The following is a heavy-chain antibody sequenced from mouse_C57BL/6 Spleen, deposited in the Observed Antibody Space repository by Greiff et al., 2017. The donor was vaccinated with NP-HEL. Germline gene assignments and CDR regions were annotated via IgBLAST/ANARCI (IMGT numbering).Heavy chain of an antibody. CDR1: GYTFTSYG. J-gene: IGHJ2*01. CDR2: IYPRSGST. V-gene: IGHV1-81*01. D-gene: IGHD1-1*01. CDR3: AREDGISTGVEGDFDD. Sequence: QVQLQQSGAELVRPGASVKLSCKASGYTFTSYGISWVKQRPGQGLEWIGEIYPRSGSTYYNEKFKGKATLTADKSSSTAYMELRSLTSEDSAVYFCAREDGISTGVEGDFDDWGKGTTLTVSS.